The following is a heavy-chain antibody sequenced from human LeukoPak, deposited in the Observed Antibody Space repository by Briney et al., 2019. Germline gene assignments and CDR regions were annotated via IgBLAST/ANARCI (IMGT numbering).Heavy chain of an antibody. CDR2: VSGSGGST. J-gene: IGHJ4*02. CDR1: GFTFGSYA. V-gene: IGHV3-23*01. CDR3: AKKGRYYDSSGYYSLDY. Sequence: GGSLRLSCAASGFTFGSYAMSWVRQAPGKGLEWDSAVSGSGGSTYYADSVKGRFTISRDNSKNTLYLQMNSLRAEDTAVYYCAKKGRYYDSSGYYSLDYWGQGTLVTVSS. D-gene: IGHD3-22*01.